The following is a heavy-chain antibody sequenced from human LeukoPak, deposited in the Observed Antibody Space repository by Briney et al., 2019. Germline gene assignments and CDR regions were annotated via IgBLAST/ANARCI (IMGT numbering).Heavy chain of an antibody. CDR1: GGPISSYY. V-gene: IGHV4-59*01. Sequence: SETLSLTCTVSGGPISSYYWSWIRQPPGKGLEWIGYIYYSGSTNYNPSPKSRVTISVDTSKNQFSLKLSSVTAADTAVYYCARVPYGDYDNWFDPWGQGTLVTVSS. CDR2: IYYSGST. J-gene: IGHJ5*02. D-gene: IGHD4-17*01. CDR3: ARVPYGDYDNWFDP.